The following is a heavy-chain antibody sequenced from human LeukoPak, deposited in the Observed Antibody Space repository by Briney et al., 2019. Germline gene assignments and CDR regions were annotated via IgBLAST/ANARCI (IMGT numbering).Heavy chain of an antibody. CDR3: ARDFQWLRAMDV. V-gene: IGHV3-30-3*01. Sequence: GGSLRLSCAASGFTFSNYAMHWVRQAPGKGLEWVAVMSYDGSNRYYADSVKGRFTISRDNSNNTLYVQMNSLRVEDTAVYYCARDFQWLRAMDVWGQGTTVTVSS. D-gene: IGHD6-19*01. CDR1: GFTFSNYA. J-gene: IGHJ6*02. CDR2: MSYDGSNR.